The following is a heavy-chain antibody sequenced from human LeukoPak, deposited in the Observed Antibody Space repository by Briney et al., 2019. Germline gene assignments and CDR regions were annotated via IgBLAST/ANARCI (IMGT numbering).Heavy chain of an antibody. CDR3: AKWGPYGSGSYSERPSIDY. Sequence: PGGSLRLSCAASGFTFSSYGMHWVRQAPGKGLEWVAFIRYDGNNKYYADSVKGRFTISRDNSKNTLYLQMNSLRAEDTAVYYCAKWGPYGSGSYSERPSIDYWGQGTLVTVSS. J-gene: IGHJ4*02. D-gene: IGHD3-10*01. V-gene: IGHV3-30*02. CDR1: GFTFSSYG. CDR2: IRYDGNNK.